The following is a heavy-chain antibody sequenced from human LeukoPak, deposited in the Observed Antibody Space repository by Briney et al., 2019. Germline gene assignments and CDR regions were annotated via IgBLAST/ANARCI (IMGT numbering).Heavy chain of an antibody. CDR2: ISSSGSTI. CDR3: ARGGSDYPWFDP. Sequence: SGGSLRLSCAASGFTFSSYSMNWVRQAPGKGLEWVSYISSSGSTIYYADSVKGRFTISRDNAKNSLYLQMNSLRAEDTAVYYCARGGSDYPWFDPWGQGTLVTVSS. J-gene: IGHJ5*02. D-gene: IGHD3-10*01. CDR1: GFTFSSYS. V-gene: IGHV3-48*04.